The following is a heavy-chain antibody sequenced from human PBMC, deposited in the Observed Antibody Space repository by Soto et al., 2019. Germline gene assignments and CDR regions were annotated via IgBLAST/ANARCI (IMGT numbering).Heavy chain of an antibody. CDR2: VSSSSNYI. D-gene: IGHD2-21*02. Sequence: PGGSLRLSCAAFGFTFSTYSMNLVRQAQGKGLEWVSSVSSSSNYIYYADSVKGRFTISRDNAKNSVYLQMNSLRSDYTAVYYCVRDLLVFTSWGQGTLVTVSS. CDR3: VRDLLVFTS. CDR1: GFTFSTYS. J-gene: IGHJ4*02. V-gene: IGHV3-21*01.